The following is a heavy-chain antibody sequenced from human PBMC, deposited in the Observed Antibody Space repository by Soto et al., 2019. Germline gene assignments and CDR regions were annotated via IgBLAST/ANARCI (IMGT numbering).Heavy chain of an antibody. CDR1: GGSISSSSYY. Sequence: ASETLSLTCTVSGGSISSSSYYWGWIRQPPGKGLEWIGSIYYSGSTYYNPSLKSRVTISVDTSKNQFSLKLSSVTAADTAVYYCARRFSSSWYTYYYYGMDVWGQGTTVTVSS. D-gene: IGHD6-13*01. CDR2: IYYSGST. V-gene: IGHV4-39*01. J-gene: IGHJ6*02. CDR3: ARRFSSSWYTYYYYGMDV.